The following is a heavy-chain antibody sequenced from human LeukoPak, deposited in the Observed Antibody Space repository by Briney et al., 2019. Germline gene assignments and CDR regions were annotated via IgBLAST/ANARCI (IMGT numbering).Heavy chain of an antibody. CDR1: GGSISTNNW. CDR2: IYHTGST. V-gene: IGHV4-4*02. Sequence: SETLSLTCAVSGGSISTNNWWSWVRQPPGKGLEWIGEIYHTGSTNYSPSLRSRVTMSIDKSNNQFSLHLNSVTPEDTAVYYCARRLTQYDCFDPWGQGILVTVSS. J-gene: IGHJ5*02. D-gene: IGHD2-2*01. CDR3: ARRLTQYDCFDP.